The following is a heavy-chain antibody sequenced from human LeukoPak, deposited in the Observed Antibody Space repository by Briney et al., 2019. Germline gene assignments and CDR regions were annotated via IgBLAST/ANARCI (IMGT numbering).Heavy chain of an antibody. D-gene: IGHD6-25*01. CDR1: GYTFKNYD. J-gene: IGHJ3*01. Sequence: ASVKVSCKASGYTFKNYDINWVRQAPGQGLEWMAWMNPNNDNAGSAQKFQGRVTMTRDTSINTAYMELSSLRSDDTGVYYCARAAAGGDDPFDVSGQDSLIIVSS. CDR2: MNPNNDNA. V-gene: IGHV1-8*01. CDR3: ARAAAGGDDPFDV.